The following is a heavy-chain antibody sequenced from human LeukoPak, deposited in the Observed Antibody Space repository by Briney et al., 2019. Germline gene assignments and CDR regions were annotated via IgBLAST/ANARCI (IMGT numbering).Heavy chain of an antibody. Sequence: ASVKVSCKASGGTFSSYAISWVRQAPGQRLEWMGWINAGNGNTKYSQKFQGRVTITRDTSASTAYMELSSLRSEDTAVYYCARMRARKGSPHYYDSSGYQYWGQGTLVTVSS. CDR3: ARMRARKGSPHYYDSSGYQY. CDR2: INAGNGNT. CDR1: GGTFSSYA. J-gene: IGHJ4*02. D-gene: IGHD3-22*01. V-gene: IGHV1-3*01.